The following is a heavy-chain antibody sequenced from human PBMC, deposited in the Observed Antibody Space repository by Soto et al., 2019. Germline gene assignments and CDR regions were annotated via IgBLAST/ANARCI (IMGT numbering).Heavy chain of an antibody. Sequence: EVQLLESGGGLVQPGGSLRLSCAASGFTFSSYSMNWVRQAPGKGLEWVASVGGGGDNTFYADSVKGRFTISRDDSRNTVYLLMTSLRAEDTAVYFCAKRDSGSGRSPPLINYWGQGTLVTVSS. CDR3: AKRDSGSGRSPPLINY. CDR2: VGGGGDNT. CDR1: GFTFSSYS. D-gene: IGHD3-10*01. V-gene: IGHV3-23*01. J-gene: IGHJ4*02.